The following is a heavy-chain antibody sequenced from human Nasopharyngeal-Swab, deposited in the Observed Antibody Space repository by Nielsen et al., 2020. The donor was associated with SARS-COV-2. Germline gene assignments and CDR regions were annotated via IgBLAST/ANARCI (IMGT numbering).Heavy chain of an antibody. V-gene: IGHV7-4-1*02. D-gene: IGHD1-1*01. CDR3: ARENQEYANIWIDY. CDR2: ISTKTGAP. J-gene: IGHJ4*02. Sequence: ASVKVSCKASVYTFTNVLNWVRQAPGQGPEYIGWISTKTGAPTYAQAFTGRFVISLDTSVSTTYLQISSLKADDTAVYYCARENQEYANIWIDYWGQGTQVTVSS. CDR1: VYTFTNV.